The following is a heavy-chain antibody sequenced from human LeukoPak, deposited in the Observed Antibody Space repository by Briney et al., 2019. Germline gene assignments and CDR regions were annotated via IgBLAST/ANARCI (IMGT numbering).Heavy chain of an antibody. CDR2: MNPNSGNT. CDR1: GYTFTSYD. V-gene: IGHV1-8*01. CDR3: ARLPDFWSGYSSGY. J-gene: IGHJ4*02. D-gene: IGHD3-3*01. Sequence: APVKVSCKASGYTFTSYDINWVRQATGQGLEWMGWMNPNSGNTGYAQKFQGRVTMTRNTSISTAYMELSSLRSEDTAVYYCARLPDFWSGYSSGYWGQGTLVTVSS.